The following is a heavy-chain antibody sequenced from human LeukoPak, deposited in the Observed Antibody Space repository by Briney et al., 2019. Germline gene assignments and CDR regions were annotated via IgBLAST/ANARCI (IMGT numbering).Heavy chain of an antibody. J-gene: IGHJ4*02. CDR1: EGTFSSYA. V-gene: IGHV1-69*13. Sequence: GASVKVSCKASEGTFSSYAISWVRQAPGQGLEWMGGIIPIFGTANYAQKFQGRVTITADESTSTAYMELSSLRSEDTAVYYCAREGSRNYDFWSGYYTYWGQGTLVTVSS. CDR2: IIPIFGTA. CDR3: AREGSRNYDFWSGYYTY. D-gene: IGHD3-3*01.